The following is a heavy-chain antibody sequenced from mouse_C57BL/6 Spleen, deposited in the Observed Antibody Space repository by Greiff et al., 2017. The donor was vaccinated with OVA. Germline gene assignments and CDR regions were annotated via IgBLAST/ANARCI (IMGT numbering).Heavy chain of an antibody. V-gene: IGHV1-80*01. CDR2: IYPGDGDT. CDR3: ASDGYSDWYFDV. J-gene: IGHJ1*03. D-gene: IGHD2-3*01. CDR1: GYAFSSYW. Sequence: VQLQQSGAELVKPGASVKISCKASGYAFSSYWMNWVKQRPRKGLEWIGQIYPGDGDTNYNGKFKGKATLTADKSSSTSYMQLSSLTSEDSAVYFCASDGYSDWYFDVWGTGTTVTVSS.